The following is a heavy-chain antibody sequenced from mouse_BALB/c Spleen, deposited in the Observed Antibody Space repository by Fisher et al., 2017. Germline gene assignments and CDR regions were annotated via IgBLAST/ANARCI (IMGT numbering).Heavy chain of an antibody. Sequence: KFKGKATLTADKSSSTAYMELRSLTSEDSAVYYCTRDYRYDEGVYWYFDVWGAGTTVTVSS. CDR3: TRDYRYDEGVYWYFDV. J-gene: IGHJ1*01. V-gene: IGHV1-15*01. D-gene: IGHD2-14*01.